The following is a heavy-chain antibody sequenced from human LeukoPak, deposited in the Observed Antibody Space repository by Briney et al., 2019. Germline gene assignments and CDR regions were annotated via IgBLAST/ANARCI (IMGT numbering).Heavy chain of an antibody. D-gene: IGHD6-19*01. CDR3: ASHSNVWLLGN. V-gene: IGHV1-69*04. J-gene: IGHJ4*02. CDR2: IIPILGIA. Sequence: GSSVKVSCKASGGTFSSYAISWVRQAPGQGLEWMGRIIPILGIANYAQKFQGRVTITADKSTSTAYMELSSLRSEDTAVYYCASHSNVWLLGNWGQGTLVTVSS. CDR1: GGTFSSYA.